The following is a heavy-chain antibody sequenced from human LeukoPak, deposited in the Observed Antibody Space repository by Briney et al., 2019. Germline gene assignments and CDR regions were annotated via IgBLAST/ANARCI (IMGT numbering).Heavy chain of an antibody. CDR3: ARGTLYSGWSYYFDY. D-gene: IGHD6-19*01. V-gene: IGHV4-39*07. CDR1: GGSISLSYYY. CDR2: VYYSGTT. Sequence: SETLSLTCSVSGGSISLSYYYWGWIRQPPGKALEWIGSVYYSGTTSYNPSLKSRVTISVDMSKNHFSLRLSSVTATDTAMYYCARGTLYSGWSYYFDYWGQGSQVTVSS. J-gene: IGHJ4*02.